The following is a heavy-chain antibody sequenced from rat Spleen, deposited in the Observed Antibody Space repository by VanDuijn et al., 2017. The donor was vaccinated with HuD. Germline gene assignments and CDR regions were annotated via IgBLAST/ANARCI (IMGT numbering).Heavy chain of an antibody. CDR3: VRLLGAPDWYFDF. D-gene: IGHD5-1*01. Sequence: EVQLVESDGGLVQPGRSLKLSCAASGFTFSDYNMAWVRQAPKKGLEWVATISYDDSSTYYRDSVKGRFTISRDNAKSTLYLQMDSLRSEDTATYYCVRLLGAPDWYFDFWGPGAMVTVSS. V-gene: IGHV5-7*01. J-gene: IGHJ1*01. CDR1: GFTFSDYN. CDR2: ISYDDSST.